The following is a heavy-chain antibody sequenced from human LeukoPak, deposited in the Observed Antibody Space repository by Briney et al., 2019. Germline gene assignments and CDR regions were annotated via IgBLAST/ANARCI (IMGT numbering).Heavy chain of an antibody. V-gene: IGHV3-64*02. D-gene: IGHD3-22*01. Sequence: GGSLRLSCAASGFTFSSYAMHWVRQAPGKGLEYVSAITSNGGITYYADSVKGRFTISRDNSKNTVYLQMSSLRAEDMAVYYCARGYYDSSAYYSGSLWDYFDSWGQGTLVTVSS. CDR1: GFTFSSYA. CDR3: ARGYYDSSAYYSGSLWDYFDS. CDR2: ITSNGGIT. J-gene: IGHJ4*02.